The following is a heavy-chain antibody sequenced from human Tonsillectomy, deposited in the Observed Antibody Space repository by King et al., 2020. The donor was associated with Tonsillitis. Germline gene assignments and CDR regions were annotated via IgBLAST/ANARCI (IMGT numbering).Heavy chain of an antibody. CDR1: GFTFSSYA. Sequence: VQLVESGGGVVQPGRSLRLSCAASGFTFSSYAMHWVRQAPGKGLEWVAVISDDGSNKYYADSVKGRFTISRDNSKNTLYVKMNSLCAEDTAVYYCSRGGVDYGSGSPCVDYWGQGTLVTVSS. J-gene: IGHJ4*02. V-gene: IGHV3-30*01. CDR2: ISDDGSNK. CDR3: SRGGVDYGSGSPCVDY. D-gene: IGHD3-10*01.